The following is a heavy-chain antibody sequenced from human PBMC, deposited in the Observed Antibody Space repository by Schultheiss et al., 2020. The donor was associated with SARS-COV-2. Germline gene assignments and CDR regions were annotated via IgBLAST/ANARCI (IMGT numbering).Heavy chain of an antibody. D-gene: IGHD6-6*01. CDR3: ARGGGGGIAARHYYYYYYMGV. V-gene: IGHV1-18*01. Sequence: ASVKVSCKASGYTFTSYGISWVRQGPGQGLEWMGWISAYSGSTNYAQKLQGRVTLTTDTSTSTTYMELSSLRSEDTAVYYCARGGGGGIAARHYYYYYYMGVWGKGTTVTVSS. CDR2: ISAYSGST. J-gene: IGHJ6*03. CDR1: GYTFTSYG.